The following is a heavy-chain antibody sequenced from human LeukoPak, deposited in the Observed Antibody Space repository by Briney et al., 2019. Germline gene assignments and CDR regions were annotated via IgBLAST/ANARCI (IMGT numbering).Heavy chain of an antibody. Sequence: SETLSLTCTVSGGSISTHFWSWIRQTAANGLEWIGRVYPDGSPNYNPSFESRVTMSRDTSKNQFSLNLSSVTAADTAVYYCARFTEDSSSSSGYYFDYWGQGTLVTVSS. CDR2: VYPDGSP. CDR3: ARFTEDSSSSSGYYFDY. J-gene: IGHJ4*02. D-gene: IGHD6-13*01. CDR1: GGSISTHF. V-gene: IGHV4-4*07.